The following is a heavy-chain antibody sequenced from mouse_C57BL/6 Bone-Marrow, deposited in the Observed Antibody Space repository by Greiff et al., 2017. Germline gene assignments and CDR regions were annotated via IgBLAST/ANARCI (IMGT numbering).Heavy chain of an antibody. Sequence: VQLQQPGAELVMPGASVKLSCKASGYTFTSYWMHWVKQRPGQGLEWIGEIDPSDSYTNYNQKFKGKSTLTVDQSSSTAYMQLSSLTSEDSAVYYCARDYSNPYAMDYWGQGTSVTVSS. D-gene: IGHD2-5*01. CDR2: IDPSDSYT. CDR1: GYTFTSYW. CDR3: ARDYSNPYAMDY. J-gene: IGHJ4*01. V-gene: IGHV1-69*01.